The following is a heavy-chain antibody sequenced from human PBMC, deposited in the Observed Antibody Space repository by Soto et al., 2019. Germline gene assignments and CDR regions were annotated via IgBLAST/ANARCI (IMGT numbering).Heavy chain of an antibody. J-gene: IGHJ4*02. D-gene: IGHD6-13*01. CDR3: ARDLNLGAAAGPFDY. CDR2: INPNSGGT. Sequence: ASVKVSCKASGYTFTGYYMHWVRQAPGQGLEWMGWINPNSGGTNYAQKFQGWVTMTRDTSISTAYMELSRLRSDDTAVYYCARDLNLGAAAGPFDYWGQGTLVTVSS. CDR1: GYTFTGYY. V-gene: IGHV1-2*04.